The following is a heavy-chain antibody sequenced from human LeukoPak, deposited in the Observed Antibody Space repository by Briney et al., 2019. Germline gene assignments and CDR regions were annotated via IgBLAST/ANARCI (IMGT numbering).Heavy chain of an antibody. V-gene: IGHV3-21*04. Sequence: GGSLRLSCAASGFTFSSYTMNWVRQAPGKGLEWVSSISSRSCYIYYADSVKGRFTISRDNAKNSLYLQMNSLRAEDTAIYFCAKESGDIVVVPAAIPYYYYYYMDAWGKGTTVTVSS. J-gene: IGHJ6*03. CDR2: ISSRSCYI. D-gene: IGHD2-2*01. CDR1: GFTFSSYT. CDR3: AKESGDIVVVPAAIPYYYYYYMDA.